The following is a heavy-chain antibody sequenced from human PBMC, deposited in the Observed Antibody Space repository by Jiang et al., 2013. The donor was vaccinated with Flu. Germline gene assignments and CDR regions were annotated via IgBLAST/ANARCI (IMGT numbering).Heavy chain of an antibody. CDR1: GGAFIGHY. V-gene: IGHV4-34*01. CDR2: IDHRGA. CDR3: ARGQDIVAIPLDL. D-gene: IGHD5-12*01. J-gene: IGHJ5*02. Sequence: ARLLKPSETLSLTCEVSGGAFIGHYWSWIRQPPGKGLEWIGEIDHRGARYNPSLESRVTISTDTSKKQFSLQLKSVTAADTATYYCARGQDIVAIPLDLWGQGTLVTVSS.